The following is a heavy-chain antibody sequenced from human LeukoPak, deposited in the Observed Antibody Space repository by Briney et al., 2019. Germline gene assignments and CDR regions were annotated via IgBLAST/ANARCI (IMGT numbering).Heavy chain of an antibody. CDR3: ARPYCIGGSCYPRQFDY. Sequence: PGGSLRLSCAASGFTFSSYWMRWVRQAPGKGLKWVANIKHDGSEKYYVDSVKGRFTISRDNAKNTLYLQMNSLRAEDTAVYYCARPYCIGGSCYPRQFDYGGEGTRLTVS. J-gene: IGHJ4*02. D-gene: IGHD2-15*01. V-gene: IGHV3-7*01. CDR2: IKHDGSEK. CDR1: GFTFSSYW.